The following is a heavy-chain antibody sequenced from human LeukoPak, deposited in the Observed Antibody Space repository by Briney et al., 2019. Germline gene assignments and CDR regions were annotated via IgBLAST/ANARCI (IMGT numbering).Heavy chain of an antibody. J-gene: IGHJ6*03. D-gene: IGHD3-10*01. CDR2: IYYSGST. V-gene: IGHV4-39*01. Sequence: KASETLSLTCTVSGGSISSSSYYWGWIRQPPGKGLEGIGSIYYSGSTYYNPSLKSRVTISVDTSKNQFSLQLSSVTAADTAVYYCARHGAEGEYYYYYMDVWGKGTTVTVSS. CDR3: ARHGAEGEYYYYYMDV. CDR1: GGSISSSSYY.